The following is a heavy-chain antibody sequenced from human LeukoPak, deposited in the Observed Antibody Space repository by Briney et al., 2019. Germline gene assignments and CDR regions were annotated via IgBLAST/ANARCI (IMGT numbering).Heavy chain of an antibody. CDR1: GGSISSGGYY. CDR2: IYYSGST. D-gene: IGHD3-22*01. V-gene: IGHV4-31*03. J-gene: IGHJ3*02. CDR3: ARGHYYDSGDAFDI. Sequence: SETPSLTCTVSGGSISSGGYYWSWIRQHPGKGLEWIGYIYYSGSTYYNPSLKSRVTISVDTSKNQFSLKLSSVTAADTAVYYCARGHYYDSGDAFDIWGQGTMVTVSS.